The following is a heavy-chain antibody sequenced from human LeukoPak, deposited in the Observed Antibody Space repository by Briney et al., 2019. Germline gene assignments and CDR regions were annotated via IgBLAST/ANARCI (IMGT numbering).Heavy chain of an antibody. CDR1: GFTFHNYA. CDR3: ARDHVYGGADY. V-gene: IGHV3-43*02. D-gene: IGHD5/OR15-5a*01. CDR2: TSGDGITT. Sequence: PGGSLRLSCAASGFTFHNYAIHWVRQAPGKGLEWVSLTSGDGITTYFQDSVKGRFTISRDNSKSSLFLQMSSLRTEDTALYHCARDHVYGGADYWGQGTLVTVSS. J-gene: IGHJ4*02.